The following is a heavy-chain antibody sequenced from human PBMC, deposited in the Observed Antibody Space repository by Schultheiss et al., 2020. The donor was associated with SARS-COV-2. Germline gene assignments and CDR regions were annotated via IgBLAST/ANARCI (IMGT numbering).Heavy chain of an antibody. Sequence: GESLKISCAASGFTFSSYGMHWVRQAPGKGLEWVAVIYSGGSTYYADSVKGRFTISRHNSKNTLYLQMNSLRAEDTAVYYCARDRDCSSTSCSDAFDIWGQGTMVTVTS. D-gene: IGHD2-2*01. J-gene: IGHJ3*02. V-gene: IGHV3-53*04. CDR3: ARDRDCSSTSCSDAFDI. CDR2: IYSGGST. CDR1: GFTFSSYG.